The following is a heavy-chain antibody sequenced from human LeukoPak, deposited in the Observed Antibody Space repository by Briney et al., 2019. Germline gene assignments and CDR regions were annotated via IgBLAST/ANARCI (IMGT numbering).Heavy chain of an antibody. J-gene: IGHJ6*03. CDR3: ARAYSSGWPNYYYYYYMDV. Sequence: EASVKVSCKASGYTFTSYGISWVRQAPGQGLEWMGWISAYNGNTNYAQKLQGRVTMTTDTSTSTAYMELRSLRSDDTAVYYCARAYSSGWPNYYYYYYMDVWGKGTTVTVSS. D-gene: IGHD6-19*01. CDR1: GYTFTSYG. CDR2: ISAYNGNT. V-gene: IGHV1-18*01.